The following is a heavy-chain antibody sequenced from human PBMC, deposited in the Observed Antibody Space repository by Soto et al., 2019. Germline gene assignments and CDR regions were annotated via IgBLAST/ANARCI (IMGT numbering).Heavy chain of an antibody. V-gene: IGHV2-5*02. CDR3: AHFWSGTTIPTHFDY. CDR1: GFSLSNSGVG. J-gene: IGHJ4*02. D-gene: IGHD1-7*01. CDR2: IYWDDDK. Sequence: QITLKESGPTLVKPTQTLTLTCTFSGFSLSNSGVGVGWIRQPPGKALEWLAFIYWDDDKRYSPPLKSRLTIXXDXSYXQVVLTMTNMDPVDTATYYCAHFWSGTTIPTHFDYWGQGTLVTVSS.